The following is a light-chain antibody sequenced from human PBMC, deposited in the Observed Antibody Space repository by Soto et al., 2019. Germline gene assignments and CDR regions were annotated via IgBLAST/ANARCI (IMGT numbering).Light chain of an antibody. CDR2: GNR. V-gene: IGLV1-40*01. CDR3: QAYDYSLTASV. Sequence: QSVLTQPPSVSGAPGQRVTLSCTGNTSNLGAGYDVHWYQQLPGAAPKLVIFGNRNWPSGVPERFSGSKSGTSASLAITGLQAEDEADYYCQAYDYSLTASVFGGGTKVTVL. J-gene: IGLJ3*02. CDR1: TSNLGAGYD.